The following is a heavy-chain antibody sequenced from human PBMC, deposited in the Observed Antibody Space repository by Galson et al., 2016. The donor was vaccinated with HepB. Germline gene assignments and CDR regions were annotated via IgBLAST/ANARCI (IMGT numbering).Heavy chain of an antibody. CDR2: IKPNSGGT. D-gene: IGHD3-10*01. CDR3: ATIWFGELLDFD. Sequence: SVKVSCKASGHTFNDYHLHWVRQAPGQGLEWMGWIKPNSGGTNFAQNFQGRVTLTWDTSITTAYRDLRGLRSDDTAVYYCATIWFGELLDFDWGQGTLVTVSS. CDR1: GHTFNDYH. V-gene: IGHV1-2*02. J-gene: IGHJ4*02.